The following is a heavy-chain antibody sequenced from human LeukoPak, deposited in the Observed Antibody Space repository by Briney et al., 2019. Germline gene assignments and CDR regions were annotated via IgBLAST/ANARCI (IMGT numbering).Heavy chain of an antibody. CDR3: AKAGGLIASTGIDF. D-gene: IGHD6-13*01. CDR1: GFTFSNYA. V-gene: IGHV3-33*06. Sequence: QPGGSLRVSCAASGFTFSNYAMHWVRQAPGKGLEWVSAIWYDGKNQYYADSVKGRFTISRDNSKNTVYLQMDSLRAEDTAVYYCAKAGGLIASTGIDFWGQGTLVTVSS. J-gene: IGHJ4*02. CDR2: IWYDGKNQ.